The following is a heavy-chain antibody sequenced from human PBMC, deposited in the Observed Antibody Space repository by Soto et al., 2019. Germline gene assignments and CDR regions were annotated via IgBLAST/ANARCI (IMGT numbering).Heavy chain of an antibody. CDR1: GYTFTSYA. Sequence: QVQLVQSGAEVKKPGASVKVSCKASGYTFTSYAMHWVRQAPGQRLEWMGWINAGNGNTKYSQKFQGRVTITRDTSASTAYMELSSLRSEDTAVYYCARDPILREYYYYGMDVWGQGTTVTDSS. D-gene: IGHD4-17*01. J-gene: IGHJ6*02. CDR3: ARDPILREYYYYGMDV. V-gene: IGHV1-3*01. CDR2: INAGNGNT.